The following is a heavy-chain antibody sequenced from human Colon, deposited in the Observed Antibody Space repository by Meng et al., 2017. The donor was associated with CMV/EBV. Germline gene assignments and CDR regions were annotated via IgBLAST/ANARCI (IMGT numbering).Heavy chain of an antibody. V-gene: IGHV3-23*03. Sequence: GESLKISCAASGFTFSSYAMSWVRQAPGKGLEWVSVIYSGGSSTYYADSVKGRFTISRDNSKNTLYLQMNSLRAEDTAVYYCAKDGAIVVVPAASPYYYGMDVWGQGTTVTVSS. CDR3: AKDGAIVVVPAASPYYYGMDV. CDR1: GFTFSSYA. D-gene: IGHD2-2*01. CDR2: IYSGGSST. J-gene: IGHJ6*02.